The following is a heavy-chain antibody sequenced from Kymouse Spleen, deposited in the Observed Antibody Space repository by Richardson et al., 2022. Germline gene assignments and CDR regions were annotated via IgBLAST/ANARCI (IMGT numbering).Heavy chain of an antibody. CDR2: ISYDGSNK. CDR1: GFTFSSYG. D-gene: IGHD1-7*01. Sequence: QVQLVESGGGVVQPGRSLRLSCAASGFTFSSYGMHWVRQAPGKGLEWVAVISYDGSNKYYADSVKGRFTISRDNSKNTLYLQMNSLRAEDTAVYYCAKTRYNWNYDWFDPWGQGTLVTVSS. V-gene: IGHV3-30*18. CDR3: AKTRYNWNYDWFDP. J-gene: IGHJ5*02.